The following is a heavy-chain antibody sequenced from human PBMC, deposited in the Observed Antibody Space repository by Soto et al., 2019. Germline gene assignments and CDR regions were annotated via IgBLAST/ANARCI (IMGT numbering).Heavy chain of an antibody. CDR1: GFTFSSYA. V-gene: IGHV3-30-3*01. D-gene: IGHD5-18*01. Sequence: PGGSLRLSCAASGFTFSSYAMHWVRQAPGKGLEWVAVISYDGSNKYYADSVKGRFTISRDNSKNTLYLQMNSLRAEDTAVYYCARSGVDTGGMDVWGQGTTVTVSS. CDR2: ISYDGSNK. CDR3: ARSGVDTGGMDV. J-gene: IGHJ6*02.